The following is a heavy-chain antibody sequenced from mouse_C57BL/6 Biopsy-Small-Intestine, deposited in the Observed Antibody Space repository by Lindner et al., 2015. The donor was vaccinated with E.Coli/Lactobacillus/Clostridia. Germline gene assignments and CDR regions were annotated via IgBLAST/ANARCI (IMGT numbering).Heavy chain of an antibody. CDR3: AAYGNLDC. D-gene: IGHD2-1*01. J-gene: IGHJ2*01. V-gene: IGHV1-80*01. Sequence: VQLQESGAELVKPGASVKISCKASGYAFSNYWMNWVKQRPGKGLEWIGQIYPGDGDINYNGKFKGKATLTADKSSSTAYMQLSSLTSEDPAVYFCAAYGNLDCWGQGTTLTVSS. CDR1: GYAFSNYW. CDR2: IYPGDGDI.